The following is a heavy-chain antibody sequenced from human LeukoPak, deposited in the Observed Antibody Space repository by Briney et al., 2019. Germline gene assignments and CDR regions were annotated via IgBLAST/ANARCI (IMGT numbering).Heavy chain of an antibody. D-gene: IGHD4-17*01. CDR3: TRWTTVTSAAYYFDY. Sequence: PGGSLRLSCAASGFTFRSSAMSWVRQAPGKGLEWVSTISGSGGSTYYADSVKGRSTISRDNSKNTLYLQVNSLKTEDTAVYYCTRWTTVTSAAYYFDYWGQGTLVTVSS. J-gene: IGHJ4*02. CDR1: GFTFRSSA. CDR2: ISGSGGST. V-gene: IGHV3-23*01.